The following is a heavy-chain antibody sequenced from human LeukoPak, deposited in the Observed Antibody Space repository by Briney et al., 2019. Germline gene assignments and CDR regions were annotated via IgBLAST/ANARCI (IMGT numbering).Heavy chain of an antibody. CDR2: ISGSGGST. J-gene: IGHJ4*02. D-gene: IGHD3-10*01. Sequence: GGSLRLSCAASGFTFSSYGMSWVRQAPGKGLEWVSAISGSGGSTYYADSVKGRFTISRDNSKNTLYLQMNSLGAEDTAVYYCAKDKAGRFGELADYWGQGTLVTVSS. CDR3: AKDKAGRFGELADY. CDR1: GFTFSSYG. V-gene: IGHV3-23*01.